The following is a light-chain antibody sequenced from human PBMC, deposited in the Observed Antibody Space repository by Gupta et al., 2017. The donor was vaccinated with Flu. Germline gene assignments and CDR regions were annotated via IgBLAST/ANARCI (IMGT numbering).Light chain of an antibody. J-gene: IGKJ2*01. CDR2: DAS. CDR1: QSVGTD. Sequence: EIVLTQSPAPLSLSPGESATLSCRASQSVGTDLAWCQQKPGQTPRLLVYDASNRATGIPARFSGSGSGTDFTLTISSLEPEDFAVYYCQKRSNWPPYTFGQGTRLEI. CDR3: QKRSNWPPYT. V-gene: IGKV3-11*01.